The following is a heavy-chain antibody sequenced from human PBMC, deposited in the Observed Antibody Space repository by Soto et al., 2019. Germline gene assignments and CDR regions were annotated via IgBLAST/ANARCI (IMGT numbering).Heavy chain of an antibody. J-gene: IGHJ4*02. V-gene: IGHV1-18*01. CDR2: IGTFSGDT. CDR3: ARGRTTSLGTFDY. D-gene: IGHD1-1*01. Sequence: VASVKVSCKASGYSFLNYDISWLRQAPGQGLEWMGWIGTFSGDTKYALKFQGRVTMTTDTSTTTVYMQLTNLRYDDTAVYFCARGRTTSLGTFDYWGQGTLVTVSS. CDR1: GYSFLNYD.